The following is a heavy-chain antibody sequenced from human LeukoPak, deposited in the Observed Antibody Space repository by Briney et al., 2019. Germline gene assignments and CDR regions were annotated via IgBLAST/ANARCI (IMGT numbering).Heavy chain of an antibody. Sequence: GGSLRLSCAASGFTFSRDWMHWVRQVPGKGLVWVSRIDSDDGSTSYADSVRGRFTIFRDNAKKTLYLQMNSLRVEDTAVYYCLVILTEPTSPSPDGLDIWGQGTMVTVSS. V-gene: IGHV3-74*01. CDR3: LVILTEPTSPSPDGLDI. J-gene: IGHJ3*02. D-gene: IGHD2-15*01. CDR2: IDSDDGST. CDR1: GFTFSRDW.